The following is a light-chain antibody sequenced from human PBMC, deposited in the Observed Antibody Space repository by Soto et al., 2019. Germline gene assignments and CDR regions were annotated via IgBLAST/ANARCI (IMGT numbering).Light chain of an antibody. J-gene: IGLJ1*01. Sequence: QSALTQPASVSGSPGQSITISCTGTSSDVGSYNYVSWFQQHPGKAPKLMIYEVNNRSSGVSSRFFGHKSGNTASLTISGLQCEGECVYQHLTYTNNRTSCVFGSDTTLSAL. CDR3: LTYTNNRTSCV. V-gene: IGLV2-14*01. CDR1: SSDVGSYNY. CDR2: EVN.